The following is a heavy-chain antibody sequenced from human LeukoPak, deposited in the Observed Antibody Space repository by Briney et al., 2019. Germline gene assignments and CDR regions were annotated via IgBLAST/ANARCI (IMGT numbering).Heavy chain of an antibody. J-gene: IGHJ5*02. CDR3: ARERAPNNWFDP. Sequence: GESLKISCKGSGYSFTSYWISWVRQMPGKGLEWMGRIDPSDSYTNYSPSFQGHVTISADKSISTAYLQWSSPKASDTAMYYCARERAPNNWFDPWGQGTLVTVSS. V-gene: IGHV5-10-1*01. CDR1: GYSFTSYW. CDR2: IDPSDSYT.